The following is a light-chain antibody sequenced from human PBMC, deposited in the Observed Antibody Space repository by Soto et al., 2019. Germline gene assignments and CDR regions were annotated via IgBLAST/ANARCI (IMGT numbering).Light chain of an antibody. Sequence: TQCPFFLSPYIGERVTITCRASQVISTSLAWYQVKPGKAPKLLIYAASTLESGVPSRFSATVSGTEFSLTITSLQPEDFATYYCQQLFDYPFTFGRGTRLEIK. CDR2: AAS. CDR3: QQLFDYPFT. CDR1: QVISTS. J-gene: IGKJ5*01. V-gene: IGKV1-9*01.